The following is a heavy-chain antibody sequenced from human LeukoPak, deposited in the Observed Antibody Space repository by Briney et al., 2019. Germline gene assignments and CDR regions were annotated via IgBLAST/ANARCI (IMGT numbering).Heavy chain of an antibody. D-gene: IGHD2-8*02. CDR2: ISYDGSNK. CDR3: TGRFDP. CDR1: GFTFSSYA. Sequence: GGSLRLSCAASGFTFSSYAMHWVRQAPGKGLEWVAVISYDGSNKYYADSVKGRFTTSRDNSKNTLYLQMNSLRAEDTAVYYCTGRFDPWGQGTLVTVSS. V-gene: IGHV3-30*07. J-gene: IGHJ5*02.